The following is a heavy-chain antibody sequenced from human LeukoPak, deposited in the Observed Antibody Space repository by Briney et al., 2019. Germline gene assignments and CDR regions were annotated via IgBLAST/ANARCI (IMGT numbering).Heavy chain of an antibody. CDR2: MNPNSGNT. CDR1: GYTFTSND. J-gene: IGHJ4*02. CDR3: ARGGDSSGHTDY. V-gene: IGHV1-8*01. Sequence: ASVKVSRKASGYTFTSNDINWVRQATGQGLEWMGWMNPNSGNTGYAQKFQGRVTMTRNTSISTAYMELSSLRSEDTAVYYCARGGDSSGHTDYWGQGTLVTVSS. D-gene: IGHD3-22*01.